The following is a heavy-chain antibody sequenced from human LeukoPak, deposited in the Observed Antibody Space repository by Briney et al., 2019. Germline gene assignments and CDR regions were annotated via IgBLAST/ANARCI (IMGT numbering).Heavy chain of an antibody. D-gene: IGHD3-10*01. CDR1: GIAFSTAW. V-gene: IGHV3-15*01. CDR2: IKSKIGGATA. CDR3: ATDRAWFDP. J-gene: IGHJ5*02. Sequence: GGSLRLSCAASGIAFSTAWMSWFRQAPGKGLEWVGRIKSKIGGATADYAAPVKDRFTISRDDSKNTLYLQMNSLKTEDTAVYYCATDRAWFDPWGQGTLVTVSS.